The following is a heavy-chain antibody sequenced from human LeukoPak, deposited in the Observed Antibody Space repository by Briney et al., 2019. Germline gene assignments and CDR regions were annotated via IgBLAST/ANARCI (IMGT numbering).Heavy chain of an antibody. V-gene: IGHV4-39*01. J-gene: IGHJ2*01. CDR1: GGSISSSSYY. D-gene: IGHD1-26*01. CDR3: ARLRWELSYWYFDL. Sequence: PSETLSLTCTVSGGSISSSSYYWGWIRQPPGKGLEWIGSIYYSGSTYYNPSLKSRVTISVDTSKNQFSLKLSSVTAADTAVYYCARLRWELSYWYFDLWGCGTLVTVSS. CDR2: IYYSGST.